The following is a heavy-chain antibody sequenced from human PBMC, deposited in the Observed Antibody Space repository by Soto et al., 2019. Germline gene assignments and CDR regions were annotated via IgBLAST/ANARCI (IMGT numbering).Heavy chain of an antibody. CDR2: IIPIFGTA. J-gene: IGHJ4*02. D-gene: IGHD2-2*01. Sequence: QVQLVQSGAEVKKPGSSVKVSCTASGVTFSSYAISWVRQAPGQGLEWMGGIIPIFGTANYAQKFQGRVTITADESTSTAYMDLSSLRSEDTAVYYCARGVVPAANEEYYFDYWGQGTLVTVSS. V-gene: IGHV1-69*01. CDR1: GVTFSSYA. CDR3: ARGVVPAANEEYYFDY.